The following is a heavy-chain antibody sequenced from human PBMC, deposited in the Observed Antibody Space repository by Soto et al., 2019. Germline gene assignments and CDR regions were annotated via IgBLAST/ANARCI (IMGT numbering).Heavy chain of an antibody. J-gene: IGHJ4*02. V-gene: IGHV4-61*01. CDR1: GGSVSSGSYY. D-gene: IGHD3-16*01. CDR3: ARGPGLGY. Sequence: PSETLSLTCTVSGGSVSSGSYYWSWIRQPPGKGLEWIGYIYYSGSTNYNPSLKSRVTISVDTSKNQFSLKLSSVTAADTAVYYCARGPGLGYWGQGTLVTVSS. CDR2: IYYSGST.